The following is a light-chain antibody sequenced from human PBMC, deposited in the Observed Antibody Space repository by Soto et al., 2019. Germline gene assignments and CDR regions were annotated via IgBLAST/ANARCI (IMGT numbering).Light chain of an antibody. V-gene: IGLV1-40*01. J-gene: IGLJ1*01. CDR2: ANI. Sequence: QSVLTQPPSVSGAPGQRVTISCTGSSSNIGAGYDVHWYQQLPGTAPKLLIYANINRPSGVPDRFSGSKSGTSASLAITGLQAEDEADYYCQSYDSSLSALFGTGTSSPS. CDR3: QSYDSSLSAL. CDR1: SSNIGAGYD.